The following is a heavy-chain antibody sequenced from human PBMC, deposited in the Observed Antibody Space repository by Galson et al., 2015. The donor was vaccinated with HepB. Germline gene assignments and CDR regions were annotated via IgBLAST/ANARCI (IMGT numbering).Heavy chain of an antibody. J-gene: IGHJ4*02. V-gene: IGHV1-69*04. Sequence: SVKVSCKASGGTFSSYTISWVRQAPGQGLEWMGRIIPILGIANYAQKFQGRVTITADKSTSTAYMGLSSLRSEDTAVYYCAREGQGVVPAAILAYWGQGTLVTVSS. CDR2: IIPILGIA. CDR1: GGTFSSYT. D-gene: IGHD2-2*01. CDR3: AREGQGVVPAAILAY.